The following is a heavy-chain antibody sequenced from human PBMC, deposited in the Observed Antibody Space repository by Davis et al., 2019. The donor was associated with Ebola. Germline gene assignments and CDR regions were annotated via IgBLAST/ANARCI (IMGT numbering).Heavy chain of an antibody. D-gene: IGHD4-11*01. CDR3: ARGAAVMTTGDFPD. Sequence: PGGSLRLSCEASGFSFSSYGMHWVRQAPGKGLEWVAVVWYDGALKYYADSVRGRFTISRDNSKSTLYLEMRRVRLEDTAVYYCARGAAVMTTGDFPDWGQGTLVTVSS. CDR2: VWYDGALK. V-gene: IGHV3-33*01. CDR1: GFSFSSYG. J-gene: IGHJ4*02.